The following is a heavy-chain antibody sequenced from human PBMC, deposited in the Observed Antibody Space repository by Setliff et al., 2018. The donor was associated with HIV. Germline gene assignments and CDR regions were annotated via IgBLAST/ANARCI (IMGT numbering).Heavy chain of an antibody. J-gene: IGHJ4*02. V-gene: IGHV3-7*01. CDR2: IKQDGSEK. D-gene: IGHD3-10*01. CDR1: GSTFSSYW. Sequence: PGGSLRLSCAASGSTFSSYWMSWVRQAPGKGLEWVANIKQDGSEKYYVDSVRGRFTISRDNAKNSLYLQMNSLRVEDTALYYCARSDWYHGSGSHDYWGQGTLVTVSS. CDR3: ARSDWYHGSGSHDY.